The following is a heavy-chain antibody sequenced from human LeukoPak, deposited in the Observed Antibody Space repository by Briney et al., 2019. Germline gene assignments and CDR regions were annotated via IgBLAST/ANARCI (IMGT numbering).Heavy chain of an antibody. CDR3: ARTRQWLLWLPGGYYFDY. J-gene: IGHJ4*02. V-gene: IGHV4-34*01. CDR2: INHSGST. D-gene: IGHD6-19*01. CDR1: GGSFSGYY. Sequence: SETLSLTCAVYGGSFSGYYWSWIRQPPGKGLEWIGEINHSGSTNYNPSLKSRVTISVDTSKNQFSLKLSSVTAADTAVYYCARTRQWLLWLPGGYYFDYWGQGTLVTVSS.